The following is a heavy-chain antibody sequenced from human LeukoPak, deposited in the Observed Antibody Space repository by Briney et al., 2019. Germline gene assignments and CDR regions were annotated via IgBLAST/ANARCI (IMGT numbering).Heavy chain of an antibody. CDR1: GFTFSSYS. CDR3: ATVGGKRYSHLYTWGVGPDDS. CDR2: ITSSSSNI. J-gene: IGHJ5*01. Sequence: GGSLRLSCAASGFTFSSYSMSWVRQAPGKGLEWVSSITSSSSNIYYADSVKGRFTISRDNARNTLHLEMHSLRVEDTAVYFCATVGGKRYSHLYTWGVGPDDSWGQGTLVAVSS. V-gene: IGHV3-21*01. D-gene: IGHD3-16*02.